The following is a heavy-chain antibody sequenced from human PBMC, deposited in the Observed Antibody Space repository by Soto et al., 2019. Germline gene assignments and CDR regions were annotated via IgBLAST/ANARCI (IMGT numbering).Heavy chain of an antibody. Sequence: EVQLVESGGGLVQPGGSLRLSCAASGFTVSGNYLTWVRQAPGKGLECVSIIYTGGSTYYADSAKGRFTISRDNSKNTLYLQVNSLKVEDTAVYYCASGAWGLVRGVPDDAFDIWGQGTMVTVSS. J-gene: IGHJ3*02. D-gene: IGHD3-10*01. V-gene: IGHV3-66*01. CDR2: IYTGGST. CDR1: GFTVSGNY. CDR3: ASGAWGLVRGVPDDAFDI.